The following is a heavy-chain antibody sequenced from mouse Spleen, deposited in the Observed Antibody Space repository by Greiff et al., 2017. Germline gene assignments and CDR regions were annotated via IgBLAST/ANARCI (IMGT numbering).Heavy chain of an antibody. J-gene: IGHJ2*01. Sequence: EVQRVESGGGLVKPGGSLKLSCAASGFTFSSYAMSWVRQTPEKRLEWVATISSGGGNTYYPDSVKGRFTISRDNAKNTLYLQMSSLKSEDTAMYYCARRDYGPYFDYWGQGTTLTVSS. V-gene: IGHV5-9-3*01. D-gene: IGHD1-1*01. CDR3: ARRDYGPYFDY. CDR2: ISSGGGNT. CDR1: GFTFSSYA.